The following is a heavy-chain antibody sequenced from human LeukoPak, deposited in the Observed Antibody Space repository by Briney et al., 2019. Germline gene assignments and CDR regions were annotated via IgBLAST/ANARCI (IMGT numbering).Heavy chain of an antibody. V-gene: IGHV3-72*01. J-gene: IGHJ3*02. D-gene: IGHD3-22*01. CDR2: SRNKAKSYTP. CDR3: AKCFGPTYYYVSSGFFDAFDI. CDR1: GFTFSDHY. Sequence: GGSLRLSCAASGFTFSDHYMHWVRQAPGKGLEWVGHSRNKAKSYTPEYAASVKGRFTISRDNPRNTLYLQMNSLRAEDTAVYYCAKCFGPTYYYVSSGFFDAFDIWGRGTLVTVSS.